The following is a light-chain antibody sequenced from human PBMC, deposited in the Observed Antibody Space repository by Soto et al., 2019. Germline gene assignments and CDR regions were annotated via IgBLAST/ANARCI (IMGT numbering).Light chain of an antibody. CDR2: EVS. J-gene: IGLJ1*01. CDR1: SRDVGGYNY. V-gene: IGLV2-14*01. Sequence: QSVLTQPASVSGSRGQSITISCTGTSRDVGGYNYVSWYQQHPGKAPKLIIYEVSKRPSGVFNRFSGSKSGNTASLTISGLQAEDEADYYCSSYTSDNSYIFGTGTKVTVL. CDR3: SSYTSDNSYI.